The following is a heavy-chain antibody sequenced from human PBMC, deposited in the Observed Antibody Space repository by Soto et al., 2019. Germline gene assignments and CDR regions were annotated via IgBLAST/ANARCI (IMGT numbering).Heavy chain of an antibody. Sequence: GGSLRLSCVASGFTFSSYWMNWVRQAPGKGLEWVANIKQDESAKYYVDSVKGRSAISRDNAKNSLYLQMSSLRVEDTAVYYCAISKSGHHSILDYRGQGTLVTVSS. CDR3: AISKSGHHSILDY. CDR1: GFTFSSYW. CDR2: IKQDESAK. J-gene: IGHJ4*02. V-gene: IGHV3-7*01. D-gene: IGHD5-12*01.